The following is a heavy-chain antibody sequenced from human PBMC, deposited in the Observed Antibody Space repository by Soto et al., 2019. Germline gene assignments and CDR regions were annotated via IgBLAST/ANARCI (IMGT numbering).Heavy chain of an antibody. V-gene: IGHV3-30*18. D-gene: IGHD1-26*01. Sequence: QVQLVESGGGVVQPGRSLRLSCAASGFTFSSYGMHWVRQAPGKGLEWVALISPDGSNKYYVDSVKGRFTISRDNSKNTLFLQMNSLRAGDTAVYYCAKDRLRGGFLTTATTNGMDVWGQGPTVTVSS. CDR2: ISPDGSNK. CDR3: AKDRLRGGFLTTATTNGMDV. J-gene: IGHJ6*02. CDR1: GFTFSSYG.